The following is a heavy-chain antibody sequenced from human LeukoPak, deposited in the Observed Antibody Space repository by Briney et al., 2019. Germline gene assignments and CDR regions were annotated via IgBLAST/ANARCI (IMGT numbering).Heavy chain of an antibody. CDR2: LRANGVNT. CDR3: AKDKSYAFDY. CDR1: GFTFNIYA. V-gene: IGHV3-23*01. Sequence: GGSLRLSCAASGFTFNIYAMSWVRHAPGKGLEWVSALRANGVNTYYRGSVKGRFTISRDNSKNTLYLQMSSLRAEDTAVYYCAKDKSYAFDYWGQGTLVTVSS. J-gene: IGHJ4*02. D-gene: IGHD2-2*01.